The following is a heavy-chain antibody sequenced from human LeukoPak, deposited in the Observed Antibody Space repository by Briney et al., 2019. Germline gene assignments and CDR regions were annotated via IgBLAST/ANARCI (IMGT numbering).Heavy chain of an antibody. V-gene: IGHV4-31*03. Sequence: SETLSLTCTVSGGSVSRGSHYWGWIRQRPGLGLEWIGYINYSGGTHYNPSLEGRASISVDTSTNQFSLRLNSVTAADTAVYYCARAHYDSGRFASGPKTYYYGMDVWGQGTTVTVSS. CDR1: GGSVSRGSHY. CDR3: ARAHYDSGRFASGPKTYYYGMDV. CDR2: INYSGGT. D-gene: IGHD3-22*01. J-gene: IGHJ6*02.